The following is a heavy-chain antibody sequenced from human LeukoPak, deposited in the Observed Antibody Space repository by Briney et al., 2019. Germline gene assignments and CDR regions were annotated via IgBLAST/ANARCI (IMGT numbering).Heavy chain of an antibody. J-gene: IGHJ4*02. D-gene: IGHD6-19*01. CDR3: ARDAQFYSSGRDDGHY. Sequence: GASVKVSCKATGYTFTSYPINWVRQATGQGLEWMGWMNPNSGNTGYAQKFQGRVTMTRNTSTSTAYMELNSLRSEDTAVYYCARDAQFYSSGRDDGHYWGQGTLLIVSS. CDR2: MNPNSGNT. V-gene: IGHV1-8*01. CDR1: GYTFTSYP.